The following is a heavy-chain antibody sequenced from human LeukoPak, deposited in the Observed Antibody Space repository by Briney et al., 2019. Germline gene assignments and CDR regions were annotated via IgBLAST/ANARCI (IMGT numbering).Heavy chain of an antibody. CDR1: GGSISSYY. CDR2: IYYSGST. Sequence: SETLSLTCTVSGGSISSYYWSWIRQPPGKGLEWIGYIYYSGSTNYNPSLKSRVTISVDTSKNQFSLKLSSVTAADTAVYYCARDGGDGDPYYYGMDVWGQGTTVTVSS. J-gene: IGHJ6*02. V-gene: IGHV4-59*01. CDR3: ARDGGDGDPYYYGMDV. D-gene: IGHD5-24*01.